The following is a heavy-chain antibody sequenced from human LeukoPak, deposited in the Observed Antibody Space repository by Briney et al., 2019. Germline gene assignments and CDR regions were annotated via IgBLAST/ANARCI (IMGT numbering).Heavy chain of an antibody. CDR3: ARGRKWLQFGAFDI. Sequence: SETLSLTCAVYGGSFSGYYWSWIRQPPGKGLEWIGEINHSGSTNYNPSLKSRVTISVDTSKNQFSLKLSSVTAADTAVYYCARGRKWLQFGAFDIWGQGTMVTVSS. V-gene: IGHV4-34*01. CDR2: INHSGST. J-gene: IGHJ3*02. D-gene: IGHD5-24*01. CDR1: GGSFSGYY.